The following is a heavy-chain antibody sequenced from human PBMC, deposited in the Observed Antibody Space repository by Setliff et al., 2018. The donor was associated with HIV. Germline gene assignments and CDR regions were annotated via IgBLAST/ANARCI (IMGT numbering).Heavy chain of an antibody. V-gene: IGHV4-61*09. J-gene: IGHJ6*03. D-gene: IGHD6-25*01. CDR3: ARDRGIAALSYYYYYMDV. CDR2: IYTSGST. Sequence: PSETLSLTCTVPGGSIGSGSYYWSWIRQPAGKGLEWIGHIYTSGSTNYNPPLKSRVTISVDTSKNQFSLKLSSVTAADTAVYYCARDRGIAALSYYYYYMDVWGKGTTVTVSS. CDR1: GGSIGSGSYY.